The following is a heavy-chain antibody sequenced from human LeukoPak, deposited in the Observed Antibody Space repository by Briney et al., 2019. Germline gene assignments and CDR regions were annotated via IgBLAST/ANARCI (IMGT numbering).Heavy chain of an antibody. J-gene: IGHJ4*02. CDR1: GFTFDDYA. V-gene: IGHV3-9*01. CDR3: AKDGVPVVAAIEGYFDY. CDR2: ISWNSGSI. D-gene: IGHD2-15*01. Sequence: PGRSLRLSCAASGFTFDDYAMHWVRQAPGKGLEWVSSISWNSGSIGYADSVKGRFTISRDNAKSSLYLQMNSLRAEDTALYYCAKDGVPVVAAIEGYFDYWGQGTLVTVSS.